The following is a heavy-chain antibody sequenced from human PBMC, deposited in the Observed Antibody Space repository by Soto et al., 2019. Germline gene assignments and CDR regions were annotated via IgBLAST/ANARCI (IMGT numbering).Heavy chain of an antibody. CDR3: ARERAVGIAVALNWFDP. Sequence: GGSLRLSCAASGFTVSSNYMSWVRQAPGKGLEWVSVIYSGGSAYYADSVKGRFTISRDNSKNTLYLQMNSLRAEDTAVYYCARERAVGIAVALNWFDPWGQGTLVTVSS. CDR2: IYSGGSA. CDR1: GFTVSSNY. D-gene: IGHD6-19*01. V-gene: IGHV3-66*01. J-gene: IGHJ5*02.